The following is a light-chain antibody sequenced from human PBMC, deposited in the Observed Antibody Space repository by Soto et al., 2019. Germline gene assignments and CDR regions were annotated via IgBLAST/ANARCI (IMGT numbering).Light chain of an antibody. V-gene: IGKV3-20*01. J-gene: IGKJ1*01. CDR3: QQYGRSPPWT. CDR2: AAS. CDR1: QSVSSNY. Sequence: EIVLTQSPGTLSLSLGERATLSCRASQSVSSNYLAWYQQRPGQAPRLLISAASTRATGIPDRFTGSGSGTDFTLTISRLEPEDFAVYYCQQYGRSPPWTFGQGTKVEIK.